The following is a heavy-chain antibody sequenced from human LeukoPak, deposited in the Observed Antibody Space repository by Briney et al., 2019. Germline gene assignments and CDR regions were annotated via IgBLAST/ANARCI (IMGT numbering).Heavy chain of an antibody. D-gene: IGHD6-13*01. CDR1: GYTFTNYG. V-gene: IGHV1-18*01. J-gene: IGHJ5*01. CDR2: ISAYNGNT. CDR3: ARVGGIAADNNWFDS. Sequence: ASVKVSCKASGYTFTNYGISWVRQAPGQGLEWMGWISAYNGNTNYAQKPQGRVTMTTDTSTSTDYLELRRLSSDDPAVYYCARVGGIAADNNWFDSWGQGPLVTVSS.